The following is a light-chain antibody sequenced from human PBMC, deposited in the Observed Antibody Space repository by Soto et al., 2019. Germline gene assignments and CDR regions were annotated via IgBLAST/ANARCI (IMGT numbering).Light chain of an antibody. CDR1: QSLSRSY. CDR3: QQYDTSPHT. J-gene: IGKJ4*01. CDR2: GAS. Sequence: ETVLTQSPGTLSLSPGERATLSCRASQSLSRSYLAWYQQKPGQAPRLLIYGASSRATGIPDRFSGSGSGTDFTLTISRLEPEDIAVFYCQQYDTSPHTFGGGTKVEIK. V-gene: IGKV3-20*01.